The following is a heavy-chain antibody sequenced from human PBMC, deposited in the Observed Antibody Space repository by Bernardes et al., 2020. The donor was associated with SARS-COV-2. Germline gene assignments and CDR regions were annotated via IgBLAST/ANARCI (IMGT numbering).Heavy chain of an antibody. V-gene: IGHV4-39*01. Sequence: SETLSLTCTVSGGSLSSSSYYWGWIRQPKGKGLEWIGSIYYSGSTYYNPSLKSRVTISVDTSKNQFSLKLSSVTAADTAVYYCARIITICGVVPTDFDYWGQGTLVTGSS. CDR2: IYYSGST. CDR3: ARIITICGVVPTDFDY. D-gene: IGHD3-3*01. J-gene: IGHJ4*02. CDR1: GGSLSSSSYY.